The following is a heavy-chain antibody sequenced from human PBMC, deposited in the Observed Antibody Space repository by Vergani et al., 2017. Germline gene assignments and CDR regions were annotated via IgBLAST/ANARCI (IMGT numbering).Heavy chain of an antibody. Sequence: VQLVESGGGLVKPGGSLRLSCAASGFTFSDFSMSWVRQAPGKGLEWVAFIGSSGPYINYADSVKGRFIISRDNTNNSLFLQLRSLRAEDAAVYYCAGDCTGGGCLDNRGVDVGGQGARVTVSS. J-gene: IGHJ6*02. V-gene: IGHV3-21*06. CDR2: IGSSGPYI. D-gene: IGHD2-8*02. CDR3: AGDCTGGGCLDNRGVDV. CDR1: GFTFSDFS.